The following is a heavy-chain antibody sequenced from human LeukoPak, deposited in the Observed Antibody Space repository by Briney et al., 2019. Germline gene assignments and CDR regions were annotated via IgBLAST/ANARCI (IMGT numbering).Heavy chain of an antibody. D-gene: IGHD2-2*01. CDR1: GFTFSSYS. Sequence: GGSLRLPCAASGFTFSSYSMNWVRQAPGKGLEWVSSISSSSSYIYYADSVKGRFTISRDNAKNSLYLQMNSLRAEDTAVYYCASLCSSTSLDAFDIWGQGTMVTVSS. CDR2: ISSSSSYI. V-gene: IGHV3-21*01. CDR3: ASLCSSTSLDAFDI. J-gene: IGHJ3*02.